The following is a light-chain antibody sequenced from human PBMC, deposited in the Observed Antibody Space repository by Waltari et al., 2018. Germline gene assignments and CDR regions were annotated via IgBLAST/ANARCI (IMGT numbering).Light chain of an antibody. CDR2: AAS. Sequence: IQMTQFPSALSASVGDRVTISCRTSQNIYPNVAWYQQKPGKAPKLLIYAASSLQSGIPSRFSGSGSGTEFTLTISSLQPEDSAAYYCQHYYDSRTFGQGTKVEVK. CDR1: QNIYPN. CDR3: QHYYDSRT. J-gene: IGKJ1*01. V-gene: IGKV1-6*01.